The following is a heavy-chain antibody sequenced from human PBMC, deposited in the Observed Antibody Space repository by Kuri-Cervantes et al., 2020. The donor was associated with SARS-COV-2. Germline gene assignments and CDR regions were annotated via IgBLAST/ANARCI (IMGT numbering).Heavy chain of an antibody. V-gene: IGHV1-69*13. CDR1: GGTFSSYA. CDR3: ARGGWRAGPLAVPAANSDTNYYYYYYMDV. CDR2: IIPIFGTA. Sequence: SVKVSCKASGGTFSSYAISWVRQAPGQGLEWMGGIIPIFGTANYAQKFQGRVTITADESTSTAYMELSSLRSEDTAVYYCARGGWRAGPLAVPAANSDTNYYYYYYMDVWGQGTLVTVSS. J-gene: IGHJ6*03. D-gene: IGHD2-2*01.